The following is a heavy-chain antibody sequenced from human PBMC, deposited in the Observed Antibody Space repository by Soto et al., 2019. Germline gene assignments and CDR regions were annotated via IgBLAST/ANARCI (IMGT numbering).Heavy chain of an antibody. CDR1: GFSLSTSGVG. D-gene: IGHD2-15*01. Sequence: QITLKASGPTLVKPTQTLTLTCTFSGFSLSTSGVGVGWIRQSPGKALEWLAIIYWDDDKRYSPSLKRRLTITKDSSKNQVVLTMTNMDPVDKATYYCARIYCSGGSCYGNYFDYWGQGTLVTVSS. V-gene: IGHV2-5*02. J-gene: IGHJ4*02. CDR3: ARIYCSGGSCYGNYFDY. CDR2: IYWDDDK.